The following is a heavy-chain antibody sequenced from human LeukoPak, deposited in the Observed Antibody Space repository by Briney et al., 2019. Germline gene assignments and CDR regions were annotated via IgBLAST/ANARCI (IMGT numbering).Heavy chain of an antibody. J-gene: IGHJ5*02. V-gene: IGHV1-18*01. CDR3: ARGALIVGATFGWFDP. D-gene: IGHD1-26*01. Sequence: ASVKVSCKASGYTFTSYGISWVRQAPGQGFEWMGWISAYNGNTNYAQKLQGRVTMTTDTSTSTAYMELRSLRSDDTAVYYCARGALIVGATFGWFDPWGQGTLVTVSS. CDR1: GYTFTSYG. CDR2: ISAYNGNT.